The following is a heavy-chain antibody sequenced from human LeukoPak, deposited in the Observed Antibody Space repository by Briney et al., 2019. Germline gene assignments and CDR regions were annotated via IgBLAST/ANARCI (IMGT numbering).Heavy chain of an antibody. V-gene: IGHV3-21*01. J-gene: IGHJ6*03. CDR2: ISSSSSYI. D-gene: IGHD3-3*01. CDR1: GFTFSSYS. CDR3: AKVTYYDFWSGYANSVDYYYYYMDV. Sequence: PGGSLRLSCAASGFTFSSYSMNWVRQAPGKGLEWVSSISSSSSYIYYADSVKGRFTISRDNAKNSLYLQMNSLRAEDTAVYYCAKVTYYDFWSGYANSVDYYYYYMDVWGKGTTVTVSS.